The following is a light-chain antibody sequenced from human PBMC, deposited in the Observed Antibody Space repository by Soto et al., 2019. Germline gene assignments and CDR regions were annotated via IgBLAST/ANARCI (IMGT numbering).Light chain of an antibody. V-gene: IGLV2-14*01. Sequence: SALTQPPSVSGSPGQSITISCTGTSSDVGGYNYVSWYQHHPGKAPKLMIYEVSNRPSGVSYRFSGSKSGNTASLTISGLQAEDEADYYCNSYTGSGIVFGTGTKVTVL. CDR3: NSYTGSGIV. CDR1: SSDVGGYNY. J-gene: IGLJ1*01. CDR2: EVS.